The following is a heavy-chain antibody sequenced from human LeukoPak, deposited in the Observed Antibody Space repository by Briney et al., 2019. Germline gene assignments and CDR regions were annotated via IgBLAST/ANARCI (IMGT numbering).Heavy chain of an antibody. CDR1: GFTVNNNY. CDR2: IYSGGST. CDR3: ARRAGAYSHPYDY. J-gene: IGHJ4*02. Sequence: GGSLRLSCAASGFTVNNNYMSWVRQAPGKGLEWVSVIYSGGSTYYADSVKGRFTISRDNSKNTLYLQMNSLRAEDTAVYYRARRAGAYSHPYDYWGQGTLVTVSS. D-gene: IGHD4/OR15-4a*01. V-gene: IGHV3-53*01.